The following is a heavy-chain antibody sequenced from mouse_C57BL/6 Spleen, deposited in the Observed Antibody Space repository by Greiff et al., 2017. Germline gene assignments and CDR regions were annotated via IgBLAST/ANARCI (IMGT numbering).Heavy chain of an antibody. J-gene: IGHJ4*01. CDR2: INPGSGGT. CDR1: GYAFTNYL. D-gene: IGHD2-3*01. V-gene: IGHV1-54*01. Sequence: VQLQQSGAELVRPGTSVKVSCKASGYAFTNYLIAWVKQRPGQGLEWIGVINPGSGGTNYNEKFKGKGTLTADKSSSTAYMQLSSLRSEDSAVYFCARWGGYYPYYAMDYWGQGTSVTVSS. CDR3: ARWGGYYPYYAMDY.